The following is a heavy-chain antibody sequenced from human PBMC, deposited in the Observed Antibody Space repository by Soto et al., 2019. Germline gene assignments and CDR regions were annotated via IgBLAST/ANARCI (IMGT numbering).Heavy chain of an antibody. CDR2: ISDSGVST. CDR1: GFTFSSFA. J-gene: IGHJ6*02. D-gene: IGHD7-27*01. Sequence: GGSLRLSCAASGFTFSSFAMSWVRQAPGKGLEWVSAISDSGVSTYYADSVKGRFIIFRDNSKNTLYLQMDSLRAEDTALYYCAKGGNDWGYYYYGMDVWGQGTTVTVSS. CDR3: AKGGNDWGYYYYGMDV. V-gene: IGHV3-23*01.